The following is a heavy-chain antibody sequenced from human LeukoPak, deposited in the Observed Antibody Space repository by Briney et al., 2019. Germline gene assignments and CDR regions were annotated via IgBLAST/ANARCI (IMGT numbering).Heavy chain of an antibody. CDR3: ARDRNTGSSYENLFEY. CDR1: GFTFSSYL. V-gene: IGHV3-74*01. D-gene: IGHD1-26*01. J-gene: IGHJ4*02. CDR2: INSDGSST. Sequence: GGSLRLSCAASGFTFSSYLMYWVRQAPGKGLVWVSRINSDGSSTSYADSVKGRFTISRDNAKNTLYLQMNSLRAEDTSVYYCARDRNTGSSYENLFEYWGQGSLVTVSS.